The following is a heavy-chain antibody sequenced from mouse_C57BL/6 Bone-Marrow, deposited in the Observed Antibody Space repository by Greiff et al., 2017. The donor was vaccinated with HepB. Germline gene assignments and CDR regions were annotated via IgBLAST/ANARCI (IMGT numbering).Heavy chain of an antibody. Sequence: QVQLQQSGAELVKPGASVKLSCKASGYTFTSYWMHWVKQRPGQGLEWIGMIHPNSGSTNYNEKFKSKATLTVDKSSSTAYMQLSSLTSEDSAVYYCARESTTVVATDYYAMDYWGQGTSVTVSS. V-gene: IGHV1-64*01. D-gene: IGHD1-1*01. CDR2: IHPNSGST. CDR1: GYTFTSYW. CDR3: ARESTTVVATDYYAMDY. J-gene: IGHJ4*01.